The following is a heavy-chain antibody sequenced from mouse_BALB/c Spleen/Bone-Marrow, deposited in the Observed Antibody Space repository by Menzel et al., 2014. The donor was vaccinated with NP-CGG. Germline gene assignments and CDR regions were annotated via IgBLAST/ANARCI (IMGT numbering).Heavy chain of an antibody. D-gene: IGHD2-14*01. V-gene: IGHV1S130*01. CDR3: ARHHRYAYYFDY. Sequence: VQLQQSGSVLVRPGASVKLSCKASGYTFTNSWIHWAKQRPGQGLEWIGEIHPNSGNTNYNGKFKGKVTLTADISSSTAYVDLSSLTSEDSAVYYCARHHRYAYYFDYWGQGTTLTVSS. CDR2: IHPNSGNT. CDR1: GYTFTNSW. J-gene: IGHJ2*01.